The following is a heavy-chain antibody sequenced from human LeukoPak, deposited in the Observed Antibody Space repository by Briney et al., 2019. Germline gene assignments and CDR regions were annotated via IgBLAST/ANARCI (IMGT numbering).Heavy chain of an antibody. CDR3: ARALWSRSYPYYYGMDV. CDR1: GFTFSSYA. Sequence: PGGSLRLSCAASGFTFSSYAMSWVRQAPGKGLEWVSAISGSGGSTYYADSVKGRFTISRDNSKNTLYLQMNSLRAEDTAVYYCARALWSRSYPYYYGMDVWGQGTTVTVSS. V-gene: IGHV3-23*01. D-gene: IGHD1-26*01. CDR2: ISGSGGST. J-gene: IGHJ6*02.